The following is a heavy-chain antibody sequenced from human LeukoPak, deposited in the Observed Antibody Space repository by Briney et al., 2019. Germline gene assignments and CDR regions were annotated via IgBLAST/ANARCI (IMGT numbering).Heavy chain of an antibody. D-gene: IGHD6-6*01. CDR3: ATPYSSSSIYYYGMDV. CDR2: FDPEDGET. Sequence: ASVKVSCKVSGYTLTELSMHWVRQAPGKGLEWVGGFDPEDGETIYAQKFQGRVTMTEDTSTDTAYMELSSLRSEDTAVYYCATPYSSSSIYYYGMDVWGQGTTVTVSS. J-gene: IGHJ6*02. CDR1: GYTLTELS. V-gene: IGHV1-24*01.